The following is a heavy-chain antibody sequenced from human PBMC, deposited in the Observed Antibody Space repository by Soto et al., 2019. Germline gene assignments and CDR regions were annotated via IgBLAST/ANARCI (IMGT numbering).Heavy chain of an antibody. V-gene: IGHV4-34*01. D-gene: IGHD4-17*01. CDR1: GGSFSGYY. CDR3: ARGPYGDYEGGVLVY. CDR2: INHSGST. Sequence: QVQLQQWGAGLLKPSETLSLTCAVYGGSFSGYYWSWIRQPPGKGLEWIGEINHSGSTNYNPSLKSRVTISVDTSRNQFSLKLSSVTAADTAVYYCARGPYGDYEGGVLVYWGQGTLVTVSS. J-gene: IGHJ4*02.